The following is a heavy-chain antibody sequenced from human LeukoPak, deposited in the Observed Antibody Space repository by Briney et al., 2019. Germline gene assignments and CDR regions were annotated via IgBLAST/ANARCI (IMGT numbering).Heavy chain of an antibody. D-gene: IGHD3/OR15-3a*01. J-gene: IGHJ6*03. Sequence: ASVKVSCKASGYTFTGYYMHWVRQAPGQGLEWMGWINPNSGNTGYAQKFQGRVTITAYKSTTTAYMELSSLRSEDTAIYYCASGSQFSPGSRDYQYYMDVWGKGTTVTVSS. CDR2: INPNSGNT. V-gene: IGHV1-8*03. CDR1: GYTFTGYY. CDR3: ASGSQFSPGSRDYQYYMDV.